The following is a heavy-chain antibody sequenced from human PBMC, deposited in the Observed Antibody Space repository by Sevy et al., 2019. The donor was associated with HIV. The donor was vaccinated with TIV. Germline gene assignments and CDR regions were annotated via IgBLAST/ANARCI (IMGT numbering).Heavy chain of an antibody. V-gene: IGHV4-39*02. D-gene: IGHD2-8*02. CDR2: ISYAGNT. CDR3: ASPLLYWLY. CDR1: GGSISSSGYY. Sequence: SETLSLTCTVSGGSISSSGYYWGWIRRPPEKGLEWIGGISYAGNTYYNPSLKSRATISVDTSNNHFSLKLTSMTAADTAVYYCASPLLYWLYWGQGILVTVSS. J-gene: IGHJ4*02.